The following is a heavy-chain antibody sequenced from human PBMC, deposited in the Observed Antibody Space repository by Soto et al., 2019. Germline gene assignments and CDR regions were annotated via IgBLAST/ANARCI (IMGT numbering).Heavy chain of an antibody. CDR1: GFTFSSYS. D-gene: IGHD2-15*01. V-gene: IGHV3-21*01. CDR2: ISSSSSYI. J-gene: IGHJ6*03. CDR3: AREGCSGGSCQYYYYYYMDV. Sequence: GGSLRLSCAASGFTFSSYSMNWVRQAPGKGLEWVSSISSSSSYIYYADSVKGRFTISRDNAKNSLYLQMNSLRAEDTAVYYCAREGCSGGSCQYYYYYYMDVWGKGTTVT.